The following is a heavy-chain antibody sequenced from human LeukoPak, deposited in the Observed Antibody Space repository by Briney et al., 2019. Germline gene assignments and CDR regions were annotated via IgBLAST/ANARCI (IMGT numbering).Heavy chain of an antibody. Sequence: GGSLRLSCVASEFTFSSHAMNWVRQAPGKGLEWVSAISGSGDSTYYADSVEGRFTISRDNAQNSLYLQMNGLRVEDTAVHYCTRRLDDWGQGTLVTVSS. CDR3: TRRLDD. V-gene: IGHV3-23*01. J-gene: IGHJ4*02. D-gene: IGHD3-16*01. CDR2: ISGSGDST. CDR1: EFTFSSHA.